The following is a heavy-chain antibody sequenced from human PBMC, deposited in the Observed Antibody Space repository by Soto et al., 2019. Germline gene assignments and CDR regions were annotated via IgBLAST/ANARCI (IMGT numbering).Heavy chain of an antibody. CDR3: ARDPMLEWFGENPSIAYGTDV. D-gene: IGHD3-10*01. Sequence: PGGSLRLSCAASGFTFSSYSMNWVRQAPGKGLEWVSYISSSSSTIYYADSVKGRFTISRDNAKSSLYLQMNSLRDEDTAVYYCARDPMLEWFGENPSIAYGTDVWGQGTTVTVSS. CDR1: GFTFSSYS. J-gene: IGHJ6*02. CDR2: ISSSSSTI. V-gene: IGHV3-48*02.